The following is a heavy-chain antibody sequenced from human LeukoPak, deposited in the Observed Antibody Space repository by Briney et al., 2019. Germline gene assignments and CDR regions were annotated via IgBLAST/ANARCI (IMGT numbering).Heavy chain of an antibody. J-gene: IGHJ6*02. V-gene: IGHV1-2*02. Sequence: ASVKVSCKASGYTFTGHYMHWVRQAPGQGLEWMGWINPKSGGTKYPQKFQGRVTLTRDTSISTAYMDLSRLRSDDTAVYYCARDRRYGDYRPSYRMDVWGQGTTVTVSS. CDR3: ARDRRYGDYRPSYRMDV. D-gene: IGHD4-17*01. CDR1: GYTFTGHY. CDR2: INPKSGGT.